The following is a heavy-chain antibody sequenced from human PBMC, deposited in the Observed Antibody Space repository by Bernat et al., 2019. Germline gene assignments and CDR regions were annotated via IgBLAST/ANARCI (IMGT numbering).Heavy chain of an antibody. J-gene: IGHJ6*02. V-gene: IGHV1-18*04. CDR2: ISAYNGNT. Sequence: QVQLVQSGAEVKKPGASVKVSCKASGYTFTSYGISWVRQAPGQGVEWRGWISAYNGNTNYAQKLQGRVTMTTDTSTSTAYMELRSLRSEDTAVYYCAREGIAAAGTTSDYYYYYGMDVWGQGTTVTVSS. D-gene: IGHD6-13*01. CDR3: AREGIAAAGTTSDYYYYYGMDV. CDR1: GYTFTSYG.